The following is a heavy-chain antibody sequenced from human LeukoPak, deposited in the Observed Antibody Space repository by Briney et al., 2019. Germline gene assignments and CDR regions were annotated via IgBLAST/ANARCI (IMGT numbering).Heavy chain of an antibody. CDR3: ARDVYYHGSGTSPDF. D-gene: IGHD3-10*01. CDR1: GYTFTGYY. J-gene: IGHJ4*02. CDR2: INPNTGGT. Sequence: ASVKVSCKASGYTFTGYYMHWVRQAPGQGLEWMGWINPNTGGTNYAQKFQGRVTMTRDTSFNTAYMELSSLRSDDTAVYYCARDVYYHGSGTSPDFWGQGTLVTVSS. V-gene: IGHV1-2*02.